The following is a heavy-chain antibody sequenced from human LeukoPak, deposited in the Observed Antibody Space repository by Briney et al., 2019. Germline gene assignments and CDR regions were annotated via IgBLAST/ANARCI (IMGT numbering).Heavy chain of an antibody. J-gene: IGHJ4*02. V-gene: IGHV5-51*01. CDR2: IYPGDSDT. Sequence: GESLKISCKGSGYSFTSYWIGWVRQMPGKGLEWMGIIYPGDSDTRYSPSFQGQVTISADKSISTAYLQWSSLKASDTVMYYCARQVYDFWSGYPYEYYFDYWGQGTLVTVSS. CDR1: GYSFTSYW. D-gene: IGHD3-3*01. CDR3: ARQVYDFWSGYPYEYYFDY.